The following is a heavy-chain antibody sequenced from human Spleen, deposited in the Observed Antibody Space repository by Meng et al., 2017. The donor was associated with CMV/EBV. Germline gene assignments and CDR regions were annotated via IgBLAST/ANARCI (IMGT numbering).Heavy chain of an antibody. Sequence: LSLTCAASGFSVSNNYMSWVRQAPGKGLEWVSVIYSGGTTYYADSVKGRFTISRDDSKNTVYLQMNSLRAEDTAVYYCARGGPDFWGQGTLVTVSS. CDR2: IYSGGTT. V-gene: IGHV3-53*01. CDR1: GFSVSNNY. CDR3: ARGGPDF. J-gene: IGHJ4*02.